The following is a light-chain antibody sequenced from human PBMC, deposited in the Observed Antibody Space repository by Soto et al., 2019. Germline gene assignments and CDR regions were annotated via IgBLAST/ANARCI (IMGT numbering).Light chain of an antibody. CDR2: DVS. V-gene: IGLV2-14*03. Sequence: QSVLTQPASVSGSPGQSITISCTGTSSDVGAYNYVSWYQQHPGKAPKLMIYDVSTRPSGLSNRFSGSKSGNTASLTISGLQADDEADYYCSSYTSTNTLVFGGGTKVTVL. CDR3: SSYTSTNTLV. CDR1: SSDVGAYNY. J-gene: IGLJ2*01.